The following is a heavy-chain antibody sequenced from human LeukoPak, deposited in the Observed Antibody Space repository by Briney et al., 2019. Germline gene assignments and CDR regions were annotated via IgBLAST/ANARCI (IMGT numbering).Heavy chain of an antibody. Sequence: PSETLSLTCTVSGGSISSYYWSWIRQPPGKGLEWIGYIYYSGSTNYNPSLKSRVTISVDTSKNQFSLKLSSVTAADTAVYYCARGXYGLHFMAFDIWGQGTMVTVSS. D-gene: IGHD5-18*01. CDR3: ARGXYGLHFMAFDI. CDR1: GGSISSYY. V-gene: IGHV4-59*01. J-gene: IGHJ3*02. CDR2: IYYSGST.